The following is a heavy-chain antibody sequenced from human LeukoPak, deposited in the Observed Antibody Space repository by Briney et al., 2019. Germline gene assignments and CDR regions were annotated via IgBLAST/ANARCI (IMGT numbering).Heavy chain of an antibody. CDR1: GFTFSSYD. Sequence: GGSLRLSCAASGFTFSSYDMHWVRQATGKGLEWASAIGTAGDTYYPGSVKGRFTISRENAKNSLYLQMNSLRAGDTAVYYCARGRVLYYYDSSGYQPFDYWGQGTLVTVSS. CDR2: IGTAGDT. CDR3: ARGRVLYYYDSSGYQPFDY. J-gene: IGHJ4*02. V-gene: IGHV3-13*01. D-gene: IGHD3-22*01.